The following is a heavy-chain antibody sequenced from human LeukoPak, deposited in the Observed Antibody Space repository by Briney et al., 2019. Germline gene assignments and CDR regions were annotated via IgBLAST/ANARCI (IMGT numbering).Heavy chain of an antibody. CDR1: GGTFSSYA. CDR2: IIPIFGTA. J-gene: IGHJ4*02. Sequence: SVKVSCKASGGTFSSYAISWVRQAPGQGLEWMGRIIPIFGTANYAQKFQGRVTVTTDESTSTAYMELSSLRSEDTAVYYCASLFTMVRGVFDYWGLGTLVTVSS. V-gene: IGHV1-69*05. CDR3: ASLFTMVRGVFDY. D-gene: IGHD3-10*01.